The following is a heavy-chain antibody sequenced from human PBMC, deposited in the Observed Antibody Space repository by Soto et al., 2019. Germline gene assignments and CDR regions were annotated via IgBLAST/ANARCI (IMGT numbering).Heavy chain of an antibody. CDR1: GGTFSSYA. V-gene: IGHV1-69*12. D-gene: IGHD3-10*01. CDR3: ARDGLYGSGSYYPPLGFDY. J-gene: IGHJ4*02. CDR2: IIPFFGIA. Sequence: QVQLVQSGAEVKRPESSVKVSCKASGGTFSSYAINWVRQAPGQGLDWMGGIIPFFGIANYAQKFQGRVTITADESTSTAYMELSSLRSEDTAVYYCARDGLYGSGSYYPPLGFDYWGQGTLVTVSS.